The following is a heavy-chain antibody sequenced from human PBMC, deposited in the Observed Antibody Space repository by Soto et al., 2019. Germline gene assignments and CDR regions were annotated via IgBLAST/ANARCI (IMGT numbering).Heavy chain of an antibody. CDR1: GGTFSSYT. V-gene: IGHV1-69*08. CDR2: IIPILGIA. J-gene: IGHJ5*02. CDR3: ARDDDHGWFDP. Sequence: QVQLVQSGAEVKKPGSSVKVSCKASGGTFSSYTISWVRQAPGQGLEWMGRIIPILGIANYAQKFQGRVTITADKATSTAYMELSSLRSEDTAVYYCARDDDHGWFDPWGQGTLVTVSS.